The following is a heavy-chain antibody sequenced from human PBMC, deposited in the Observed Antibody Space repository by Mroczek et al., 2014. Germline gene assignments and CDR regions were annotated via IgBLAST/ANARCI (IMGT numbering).Heavy chain of an antibody. CDR2: VNHSGST. V-gene: IGHV4-34*01. J-gene: IGHJ5*02. D-gene: IGHD4-11*01. Sequence: QVQXQHGAAGXLKPSVDPVLTCAVYGGSVQWLLLELDPPAPTGRGWSGLGKVNHSGSTNYNPSLKSRVTISVDTSKNQFSLKLSSVTAADTAVYYCARGTWPYSNYWFDPWGQGTLVTVSS. CDR1: GGSVQWLL. CDR3: ARGTWPYSNYWFDP.